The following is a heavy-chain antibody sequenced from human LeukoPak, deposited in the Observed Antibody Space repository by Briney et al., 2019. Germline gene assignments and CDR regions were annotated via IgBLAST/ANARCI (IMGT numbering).Heavy chain of an antibody. CDR3: AKDGTGTALFYYFYMDV. Sequence: GGSLRLSCAASGSTFSSSAMSWVRQAPGKGLEWVSLISGSGGTYYADFVKGRFTISRDNSKNTLYLHMNTLRAEDTAVYYCAKDGTGTALFYYFYMDVWGKGTTVTVSS. CDR1: GSTFSSSA. V-gene: IGHV3-23*01. CDR2: ISGSGGT. J-gene: IGHJ6*03. D-gene: IGHD1-7*01.